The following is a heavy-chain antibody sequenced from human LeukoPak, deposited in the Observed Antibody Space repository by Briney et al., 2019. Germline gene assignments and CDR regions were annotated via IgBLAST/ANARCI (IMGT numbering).Heavy chain of an antibody. J-gene: IGHJ3*02. CDR2: IYPGDSDT. Sequence: GESLKNSCKGSGYSFTSYWIGWVRQMPGKGLEWMGIIYPGDSDTRYSPSFQGQVTISADKSISTAYLQWSSLKASDTAMYYCARHARHYYDSSGQGNAFDIWGQGTMVTVSS. CDR1: GYSFTSYW. CDR3: ARHARHYYDSSGQGNAFDI. D-gene: IGHD3-22*01. V-gene: IGHV5-51*01.